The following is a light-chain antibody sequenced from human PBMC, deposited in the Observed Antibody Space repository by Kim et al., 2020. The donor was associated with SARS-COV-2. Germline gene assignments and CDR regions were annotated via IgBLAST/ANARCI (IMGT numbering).Light chain of an antibody. Sequence: GQSVTISCTGASSDVGGYNYDSCYQQHPGKGPKLIIYDVGHRPSGVPDRFFGSKSGNTASLTISGLQAEDEADYHCCSYSGGLAFVFGGGTQLTVL. CDR1: SSDVGGYNY. CDR2: DVG. J-gene: IGLJ2*01. CDR3: CSYSGGLAFV. V-gene: IGLV2-11*03.